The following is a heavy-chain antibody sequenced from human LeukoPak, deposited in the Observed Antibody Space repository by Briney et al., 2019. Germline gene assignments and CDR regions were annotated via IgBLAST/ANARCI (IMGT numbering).Heavy chain of an antibody. CDR1: GYTFTSYD. J-gene: IGHJ3*02. Sequence: ASVKVSCKASGYTFTSYDINWVRQATGQGLEWMGWMNPNSGNTGYAQKFQGRVTMTRNTSISTAYMELSSLRSEDTAVYYCARISDGDPEGAFDIWGQGTMVTVSS. D-gene: IGHD4-17*01. CDR2: MNPNSGNT. V-gene: IGHV1-8*01. CDR3: ARISDGDPEGAFDI.